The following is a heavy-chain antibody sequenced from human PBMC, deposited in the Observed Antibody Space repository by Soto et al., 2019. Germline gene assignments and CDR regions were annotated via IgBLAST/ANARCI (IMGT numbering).Heavy chain of an antibody. Sequence: QIQLVQSGAEVKKPGSSVKVSCKASGGTFSSYAISWVRQAPGQGLEWMGGIIPIFGTANYAQKFQGRVTITADEPRSTANRERSSRRSEDTAVYYCARGDEGFWGNWGQGTLVTFSS. CDR1: GGTFSSYA. CDR2: IIPIFGTA. CDR3: ARGDEGFWGN. D-gene: IGHD7-27*01. V-gene: IGHV1-69*12. J-gene: IGHJ4*02.